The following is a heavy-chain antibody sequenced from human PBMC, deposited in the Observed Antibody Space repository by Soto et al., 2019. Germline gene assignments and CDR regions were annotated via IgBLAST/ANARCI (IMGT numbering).Heavy chain of an antibody. J-gene: IGHJ6*02. V-gene: IGHV3-30-3*01. D-gene: IGHD3-3*01. Sequence: PGGSLRLSCAASGFTFSSYAMHWVRQAPGKGLEWVAVISYDGSNKYYADSVKGRLTISRDNSKNTLYLQMNSLRAEDTAVYYCARESGYYYGMDVWGQGTTVTVSS. CDR1: GFTFSSYA. CDR2: ISYDGSNK. CDR3: ARESGYYYGMDV.